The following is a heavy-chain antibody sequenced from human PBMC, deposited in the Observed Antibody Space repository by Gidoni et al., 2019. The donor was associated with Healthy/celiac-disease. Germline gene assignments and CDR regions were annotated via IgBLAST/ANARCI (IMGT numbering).Heavy chain of an antibody. Sequence: QVQLQESGPGLVKPSQTLSLTCPVSGGSISRGGYYWSWIRQHPGKGLEWIGYIYYSGSTYYNPSLKSRVTISVDTSKNQFSLKLSSVTAADTAVYYCAREGIGLTSRRAFDIWGQGTMVTVSS. D-gene: IGHD3-3*01. V-gene: IGHV4-31*03. CDR3: AREGIGLTSRRAFDI. CDR1: GGSISRGGYY. CDR2: IYYSGST. J-gene: IGHJ3*02.